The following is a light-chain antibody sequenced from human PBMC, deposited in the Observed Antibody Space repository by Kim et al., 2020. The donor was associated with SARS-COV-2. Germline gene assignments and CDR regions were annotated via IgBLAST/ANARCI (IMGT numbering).Light chain of an antibody. CDR2: DDS. CDR1: SIGSKS. CDR3: QVWDSTSDYVV. J-gene: IGLJ3*02. V-gene: IGLV3-21*03. Sequence: APGKTASFTCEGNSIGSKSVHWYQQRPGQAPVLVMHDDSDRPSGIPERFSGSNSGNTATLTISRVEAEDEADYFCQVWDSTSDYVVFGGGTKVTVL.